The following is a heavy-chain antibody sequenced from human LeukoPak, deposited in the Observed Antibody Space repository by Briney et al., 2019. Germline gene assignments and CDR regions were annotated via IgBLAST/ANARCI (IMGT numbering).Heavy chain of an antibody. CDR1: GYTFTSYY. D-gene: IGHD6-13*01. CDR3: ARNIREQQLPGGY. CDR2: MNPNSGNT. Sequence: ASVKVSCKASGYTFTSYYMHWVRQATGQGLEWMGWMNPNSGNTGYAQKFQGRVTMTRNTSISTAYMEPSSLRSEDTAVYYCARNIREQQLPGGYWGQGTLVTVSS. J-gene: IGHJ4*02. V-gene: IGHV1-8*02.